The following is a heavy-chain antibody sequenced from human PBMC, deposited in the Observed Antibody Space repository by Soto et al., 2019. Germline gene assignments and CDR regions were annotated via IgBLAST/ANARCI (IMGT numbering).Heavy chain of an antibody. D-gene: IGHD3-16*01. CDR1: GYSFISYG. CDR2: ISAHNGNT. Sequence: ASVKVSCKASGYSFISYGISWVRQAPGQGLEWMGWISAHNGNTNYAQKLQGRVTMTTDTSTSTAYMELRSLRSDDTAVYYCARLGINNWFDPWGQGTLVTVSS. V-gene: IGHV1-18*01. J-gene: IGHJ5*02. CDR3: ARLGINNWFDP.